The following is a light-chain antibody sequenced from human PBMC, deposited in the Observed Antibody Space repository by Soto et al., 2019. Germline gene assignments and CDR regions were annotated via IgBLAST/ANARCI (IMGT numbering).Light chain of an antibody. V-gene: IGLV1-40*01. CDR2: GNS. Sequence: QAVVTQPPSVSGAPGQRVTISCTGRSSNIGAGYDVHWYQQLPGTAPKLLIYGNSNRPSGVPDRFSGSKSGTSAPLAITGLQAEDEADYYCQSYDSSLFYVFGTGTKLTVL. CDR1: SSNIGAGYD. J-gene: IGLJ1*01. CDR3: QSYDSSLFYV.